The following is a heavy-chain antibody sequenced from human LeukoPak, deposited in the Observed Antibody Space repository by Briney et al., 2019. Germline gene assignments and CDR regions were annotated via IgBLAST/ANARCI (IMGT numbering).Heavy chain of an antibody. Sequence: GGSLRLSCVASGFTFRDHTMHWVRQAPGKGLEYVLGARKNGDNVYSAKSVKGRFSVSRDNSRNTLYLQMGSLRDEDMGVYYCARERYSPIVPGVFDLWGQGTMVTVSS. CDR2: ARKNGDNV. V-gene: IGHV3-64*01. CDR3: ARERYSPIVPGVFDL. D-gene: IGHD6-13*01. J-gene: IGHJ3*01. CDR1: GFTFRDHT.